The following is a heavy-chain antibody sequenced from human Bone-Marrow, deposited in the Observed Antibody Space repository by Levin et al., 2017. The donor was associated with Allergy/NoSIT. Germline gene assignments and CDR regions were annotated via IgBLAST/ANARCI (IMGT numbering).Heavy chain of an antibody. CDR1: GDSVSRTASYY. J-gene: IGHJ4*02. Sequence: PSQTLSLTCTVSGDSVSRTASYYWSWIRQPPGQAPEWIGYIFYSGRTNYNPSLESRVTIDLDTSKNQFSLKLTSVTPADTAVYYCVKSERQWGQGILVTVSA. CDR3: VKSERQ. V-gene: IGHV4-61*01. CDR2: IFYSGRT.